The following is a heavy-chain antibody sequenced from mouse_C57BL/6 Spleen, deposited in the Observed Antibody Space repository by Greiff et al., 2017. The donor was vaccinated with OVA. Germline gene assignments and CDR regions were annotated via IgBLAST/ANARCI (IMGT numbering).Heavy chain of an antibody. CDR1: GYAFSSSW. CDR3: ATELTGPMDY. CDR2: IYPGDGDT. Sequence: QVQLKQSGPELVKPGASVKISCKASGYAFSSSWMNWVKQRPGKGLEWIGRIYPGDGDTNYNGKFKGKATLTADKSSSTAYMQLSSLTSEDSAVYFCATELTGPMDYWGQGTSVTVSS. D-gene: IGHD4-1*01. J-gene: IGHJ4*01. V-gene: IGHV1-82*01.